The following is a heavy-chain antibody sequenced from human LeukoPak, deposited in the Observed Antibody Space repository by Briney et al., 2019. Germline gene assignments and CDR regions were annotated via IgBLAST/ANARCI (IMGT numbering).Heavy chain of an antibody. Sequence: XXXKXXGYTFTXYAMNWVRQAPGQGLEWMGWINTNTGNPTYAQGFTGRFVFSLDTSDNTAYLQISSLQAEDTAVYYCASFFCTSGLCYYLDYWGQGTLVTVSS. CDR3: ASFFCTSGLCYYLDY. CDR2: INTNTGNP. V-gene: IGHV7-4-1*02. J-gene: IGHJ4*02. D-gene: IGHD2-8*01. CDR1: GYTFTXYA.